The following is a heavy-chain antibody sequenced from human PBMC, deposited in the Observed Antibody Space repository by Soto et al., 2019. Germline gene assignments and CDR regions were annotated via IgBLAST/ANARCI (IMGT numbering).Heavy chain of an antibody. CDR2: VKSKTDGGTT. J-gene: IGHJ4*02. Sequence: PGGSLRLSCAASGFSFSNAWMSWVRQAPGKGLEWVGRVKSKTDGGTTDYAAPVKGRFTVSRDDSKNMLVLQMNSLKTEDTAVYYCTTDAGYSGYYPRDFGYWGQGTLVTVSS. V-gene: IGHV3-15*05. CDR1: GFSFSNAW. D-gene: IGHD3-22*01. CDR3: TTDAGYSGYYPRDFGY.